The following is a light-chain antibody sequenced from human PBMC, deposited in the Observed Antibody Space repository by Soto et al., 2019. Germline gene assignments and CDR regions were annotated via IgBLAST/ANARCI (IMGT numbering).Light chain of an antibody. Sequence: QSALTQPRSVPGSPGQSVTISCTGTSSDVGRYNYVSWYQQHPGKAPKLMIYDVSKRPSGVPDRFSGSKSGNTASLTISGLQAEDEADYYCCSYAGSYVFGNGTKVTVL. V-gene: IGLV2-11*01. CDR2: DVS. J-gene: IGLJ1*01. CDR1: SSDVGRYNY. CDR3: CSYAGSYV.